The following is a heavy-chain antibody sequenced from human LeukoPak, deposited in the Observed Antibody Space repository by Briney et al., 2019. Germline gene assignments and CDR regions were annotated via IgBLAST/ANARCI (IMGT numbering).Heavy chain of an antibody. D-gene: IGHD1-26*01. CDR2: IYCSGST. CDR3: ALELGGFDY. Sequence: PSETLSLTCTVPGGSISSGGYYWSWIRQHPGTGLEWIGYIYCSGSTYYNPSLKSRVTISVDTSKNQFSLKLSSVTAADTAVYYCALELGGFDYWGQGTLVTVSS. V-gene: IGHV4-31*03. CDR1: GGSISSGGYY. J-gene: IGHJ4*02.